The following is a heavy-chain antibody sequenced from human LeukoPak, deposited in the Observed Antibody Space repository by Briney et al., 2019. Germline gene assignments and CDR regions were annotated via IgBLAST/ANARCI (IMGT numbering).Heavy chain of an antibody. Sequence: SGPTLVNPTQTLTLTCTFSGFSLSTSGVGVGWIRQPPGKALEWLALIYWDDDKRYSPSLKSRLTITKDTSKNQVVLTMTNMDPVDTATYYCARCYYDYIWGSYRCYDYWGQGTLVTVSS. CDR3: ARCYYDYIWGSYRCYDY. J-gene: IGHJ4*02. D-gene: IGHD3-16*02. CDR2: IYWDDDK. V-gene: IGHV2-5*02. CDR1: GFSLSTSGVG.